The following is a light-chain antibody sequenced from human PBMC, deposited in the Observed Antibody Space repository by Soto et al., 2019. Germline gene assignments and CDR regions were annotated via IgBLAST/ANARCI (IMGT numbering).Light chain of an antibody. Sequence: QSALTQPASVSGSPGQSITISCTGTSSDFGGYNYVSWYQHHPGKAPKVLIYDVLNRPSGVSIRFSGSKSGNTASLTISGLQAEDEAIYYCSSHTTSSTLVFGGGTKLTVL. J-gene: IGLJ3*02. CDR2: DVL. CDR3: SSHTTSSTLV. V-gene: IGLV2-14*03. CDR1: SSDFGGYNY.